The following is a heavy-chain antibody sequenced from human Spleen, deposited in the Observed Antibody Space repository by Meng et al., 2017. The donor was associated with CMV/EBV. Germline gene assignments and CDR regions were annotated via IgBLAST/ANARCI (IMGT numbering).Heavy chain of an antibody. V-gene: IGHV3-49*04. J-gene: IGHJ6*02. CDR1: GFIFSTYA. Sequence: GGSLRLSCAASGFIFSTYAIHWVRQAPGKGLEWVGFIRSKTYGGTTEYAASVTGRFTISRDDSKNNAYLQMNSLETEDTAVYYCTSRVGATPSYYGMDVWGQGTTVTVSS. CDR2: IRSKTYGGTT. D-gene: IGHD1-26*01. CDR3: TSRVGATPSYYGMDV.